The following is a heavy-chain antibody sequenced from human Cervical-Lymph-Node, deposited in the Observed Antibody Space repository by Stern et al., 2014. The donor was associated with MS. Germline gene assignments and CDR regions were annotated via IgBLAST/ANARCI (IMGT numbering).Heavy chain of an antibody. D-gene: IGHD2-2*01. Sequence: VQLVESGAEVKKPGESLKISCKGSGYSFTSYWIGWVRQMPGKGLEWMGIINPGDSDIRYSPSFQGQVTISADKSISTAYLQWSSLKASDTAMYYCARRHCSSRRCGWFDPWGQGTLVTVSS. CDR1: GYSFTSYW. V-gene: IGHV5-51*01. CDR3: ARRHCSSRRCGWFDP. CDR2: INPGDSDI. J-gene: IGHJ5*02.